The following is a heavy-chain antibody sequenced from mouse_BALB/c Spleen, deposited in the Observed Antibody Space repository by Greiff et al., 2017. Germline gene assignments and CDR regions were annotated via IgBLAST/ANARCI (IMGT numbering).Heavy chain of an antibody. D-gene: IGHD1-1*01. Sequence: EVQGVESGGGLVKPGGSLKLSCAASGFTFSSYTMSWVRQTPEKRLEWVATISSGGSYTYYPDSVKGRFTISRDNAKNTLYLQMSSLKSEDTAMYYCTRERDYGSSFDYWGQGTTLTVSS. CDR1: GFTFSSYT. CDR2: ISSGGSYT. CDR3: TRERDYGSSFDY. J-gene: IGHJ2*01. V-gene: IGHV5-6-4*01.